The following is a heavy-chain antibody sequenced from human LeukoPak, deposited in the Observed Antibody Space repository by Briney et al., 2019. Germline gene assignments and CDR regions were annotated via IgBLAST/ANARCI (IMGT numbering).Heavy chain of an antibody. J-gene: IGHJ4*02. V-gene: IGHV3-23*01. CDR1: GFTFSGYA. Sequence: PGGSLRLSCAASGFTFSGYAMSWVRQPPGKGLEWVSAVSGGGGSTYHADSVKGRFTISRDNSKNTLYLQMNSLRAEDTAVYYCASPSGYDLGDLYYWGQGTLVTVSS. D-gene: IGHD5-12*01. CDR3: ASPSGYDLGDLYY. CDR2: VSGGGGST.